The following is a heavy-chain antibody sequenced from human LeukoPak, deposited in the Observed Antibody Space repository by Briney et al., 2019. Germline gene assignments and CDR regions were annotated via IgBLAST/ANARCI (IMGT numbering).Heavy chain of an antibody. V-gene: IGHV4-34*01. CDR2: INHSGST. J-gene: IGHJ6*02. D-gene: IGHD5-18*01. CDR3: ARGDLLVDTAMVGYYYYGMDV. CDR1: GGSFGGYY. Sequence: PSETLSLTCAVYGGSFGGYYWSWIRQPPGKGLEWIGEINHSGSTNYNPSLKSRVTISVDTSKNQFSLKLSSVTAADTAVYYCARGDLLVDTAMVGYYYYGMDVWGQGTTVTVSS.